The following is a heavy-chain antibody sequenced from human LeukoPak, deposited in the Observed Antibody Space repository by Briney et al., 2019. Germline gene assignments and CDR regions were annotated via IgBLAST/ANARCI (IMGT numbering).Heavy chain of an antibody. CDR3: ARHPPGGYSYQKGNWFDP. Sequence: ASVKVSCKASGYTFTSYVINWVRQATGQGLEWMGWMNPNSGNTGYAQKFQGRVTMTRNTSISTAYMELSSLRSEDTAVYYCARHPPGGYSYQKGNWFDPWGQGTLVTVSS. CDR1: GYTFTSYV. V-gene: IGHV1-8*01. D-gene: IGHD5-18*01. CDR2: MNPNSGNT. J-gene: IGHJ5*02.